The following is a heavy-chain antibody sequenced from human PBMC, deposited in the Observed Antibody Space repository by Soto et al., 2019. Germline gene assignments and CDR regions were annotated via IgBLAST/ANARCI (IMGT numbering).Heavy chain of an antibody. D-gene: IGHD3-10*01. CDR3: AKKSLRGVTPYWYFDL. Sequence: QVQLVESGGGVVQPGRSLRLSCAASGFTFSSYGMHWVRQAPGKGLEWVAVISYDGSNKYYADSVKGRFTISRDNSKNTLYLQMNSLRAEDTAVYYCAKKSLRGVTPYWYFDLWGRGTLVTVSS. J-gene: IGHJ2*01. V-gene: IGHV3-30*18. CDR1: GFTFSSYG. CDR2: ISYDGSNK.